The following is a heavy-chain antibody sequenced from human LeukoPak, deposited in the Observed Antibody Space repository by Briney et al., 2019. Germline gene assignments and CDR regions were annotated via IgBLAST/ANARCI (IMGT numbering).Heavy chain of an antibody. J-gene: IGHJ5*02. CDR1: GFPISTSW. D-gene: IGHD3-10*01. CDR3: SRGFPFDP. CDR2: INSDGRRT. V-gene: IGHV3-74*01. Sequence: GGSLRLSCAASGFPISTSWMHWVRQAPGKGLVWVSRINSDGRRTTYADSVKGRITISKDNAKNTLYLQMNSLRAEDTAVYYCSRGFPFDPWGQGTLVTVSS.